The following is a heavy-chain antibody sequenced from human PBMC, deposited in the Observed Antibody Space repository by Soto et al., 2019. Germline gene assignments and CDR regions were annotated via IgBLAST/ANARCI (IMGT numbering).Heavy chain of an antibody. Sequence: PGGSLRLSCAGSGFTLSDHYIDWVRQAPGKGLEWVGRSRDKAQGYSTAYAASVKGRFTTSRDESKNSVYLQMNSLKTEDTAVYYCANTEAGKPNSSSWPRAYYYYYYGMDVWGQGTTVTV. D-gene: IGHD6-13*01. CDR3: ANTEAGKPNSSSWPRAYYYYYYGMDV. V-gene: IGHV3-72*01. J-gene: IGHJ6*02. CDR1: GFTLSDHY. CDR2: SRDKAQGYST.